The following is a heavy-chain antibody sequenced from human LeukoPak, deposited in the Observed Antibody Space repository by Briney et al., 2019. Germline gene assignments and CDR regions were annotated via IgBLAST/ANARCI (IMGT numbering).Heavy chain of an antibody. Sequence: GGSLRLSCAASGFTFSTYSMNWVRQAPGKGLEWVSYISSGTSTIYYADSVKGRFTISRDNSKNTLYLQMNSLRAEDTAVYYCARAARDYYDSSGYPYWGQGTLVTVSS. V-gene: IGHV3-48*01. D-gene: IGHD3-22*01. CDR3: ARAARDYYDSSGYPY. J-gene: IGHJ4*02. CDR1: GFTFSTYS. CDR2: ISSGTSTI.